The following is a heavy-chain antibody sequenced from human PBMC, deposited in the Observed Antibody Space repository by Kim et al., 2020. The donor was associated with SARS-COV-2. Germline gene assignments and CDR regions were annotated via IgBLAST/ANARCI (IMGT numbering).Heavy chain of an antibody. CDR2: FTSDDKT. Sequence: GGSLRLSCAASGIAFSSYGMTWVRQAPGKGLECVSSFTSDDKTYYADSVKGRFAISRDNSKNMLYLQMSSLRADDTAVYYCGDYHGPGSHYTYWGQGTPVTVSS. V-gene: IGHV3-23*01. CDR3: GDYHGPGSHYTY. D-gene: IGHD3-10*01. CDR1: GIAFSSYG. J-gene: IGHJ4*02.